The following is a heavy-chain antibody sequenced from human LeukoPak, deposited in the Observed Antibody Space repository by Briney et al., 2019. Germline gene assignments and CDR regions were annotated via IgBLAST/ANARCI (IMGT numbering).Heavy chain of an antibody. CDR2: NKSKTDVKTT. CDR3: TTETISDY. V-gene: IGHV3-15*01. Sequence: LILSAAASGFTFSNAWRSCRRPAGEEVQEGVGRNKSKTDVKTTDYATPVKGRFTISRDYSKNTLYLQMNSLKTEDTAVYSCTTETISDYWGQGTLVTV. CDR1: GFTFSNAW. J-gene: IGHJ4*02. D-gene: IGHD3-3*01.